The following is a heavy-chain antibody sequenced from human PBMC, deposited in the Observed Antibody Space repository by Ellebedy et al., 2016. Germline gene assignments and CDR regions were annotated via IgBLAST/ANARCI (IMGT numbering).Heavy chain of an antibody. J-gene: IGHJ6*03. D-gene: IGHD1-26*01. CDR2: SIYSGRS. CDR1: GDSVSSGNNY. Sequence: SETLSLTXTVSGDSVSSGNNYWSWIRQPPGKGLEWIGYSIYSGRSSYNPSLKSRVTFSIDTSKNQFSLKLTSVTAADTAVYYCARAEPPHSMDVWGNGTTVTVSS. CDR3: ARAEPPHSMDV. V-gene: IGHV4-30-4*01.